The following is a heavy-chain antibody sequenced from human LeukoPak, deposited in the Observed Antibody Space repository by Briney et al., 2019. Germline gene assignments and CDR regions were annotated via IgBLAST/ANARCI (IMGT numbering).Heavy chain of an antibody. J-gene: IGHJ3*02. V-gene: IGHV3-33*01. Sequence: GGSLRLSCAASGFTFSSYGMHWVRQAPGKGLEWVAVIWYDGSNKYYADSVKGRFTISRDNSKNTLYLQMNSLRAEDTAVYYCARDITTESDAFDIWGQGTTVTVSS. D-gene: IGHD1-1*01. CDR2: IWYDGSNK. CDR3: ARDITTESDAFDI. CDR1: GFTFSSYG.